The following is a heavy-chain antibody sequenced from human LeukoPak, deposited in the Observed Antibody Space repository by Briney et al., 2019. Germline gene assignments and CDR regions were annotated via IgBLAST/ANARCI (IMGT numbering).Heavy chain of an antibody. Sequence: ASVKVSCKASGYTLSAYYMHWVRQAPGQGLEWMGWINPNSGDTKYAQEFQGRVTMTRDTSISTAYMELSRLRSDDRAVYYCARDPIVAAGYYYGMDVWGQGTTVTVSS. V-gene: IGHV1-2*02. J-gene: IGHJ6*02. CDR3: ARDPIVAAGYYYGMDV. D-gene: IGHD6-13*01. CDR1: GYTLSAYY. CDR2: INPNSGDT.